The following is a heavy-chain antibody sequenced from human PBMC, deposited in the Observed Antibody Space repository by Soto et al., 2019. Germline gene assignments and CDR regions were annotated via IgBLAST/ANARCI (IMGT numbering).Heavy chain of an antibody. V-gene: IGHV3-23*01. CDR1: GFTFSSYA. J-gene: IGHJ4*02. D-gene: IGHD2-2*01. CDR2: ISGSGGST. CDR3: AKVPLGYCSSTSCQTLFYFDY. Sequence: PGGSLRLSCAASGFTFSSYAMSWVRQAPGKGLEWVSAISGSGGSTYYADSVKGRFTISRDNSKNTLYLQMNSLRAEDTSVYYCAKVPLGYCSSTSCQTLFYFDYWGQGTLVTVSS.